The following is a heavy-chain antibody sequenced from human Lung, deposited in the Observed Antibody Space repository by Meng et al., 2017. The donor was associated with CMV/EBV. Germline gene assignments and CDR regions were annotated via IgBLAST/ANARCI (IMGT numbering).Heavy chain of an antibody. CDR3: ARDPFIKAFDI. V-gene: IGHV3-7*01. CDR1: GFTFSNYW. J-gene: IGHJ3*02. CDR2: IKEDGSEK. Sequence: ESXKISCAASGFTFSNYWMTWLRQAPGRGLELVAHIKEDGSEKYFVGSVKGRFTISRDNAKNSLYLQMNSLRAEDTAVYYCARDPFIKAFDIWGQGTGVTVSS.